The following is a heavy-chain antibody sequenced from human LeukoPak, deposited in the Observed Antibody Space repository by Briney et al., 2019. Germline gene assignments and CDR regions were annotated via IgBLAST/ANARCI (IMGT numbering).Heavy chain of an antibody. V-gene: IGHV3-9*01. D-gene: IGHD2-15*01. CDR1: GFTFDDYA. CDR3: ARDYGGPHYFDY. Sequence: GRSLRLSCAASGFTFDDYAMHWVRQAPGKGLEWVSGISWNGASIGYADSVKGRFTISRDDAKNSLYLQMDSLRAEDTAIYYCARDYGGPHYFDYWGQGTLVTVSS. J-gene: IGHJ4*02. CDR2: ISWNGASI.